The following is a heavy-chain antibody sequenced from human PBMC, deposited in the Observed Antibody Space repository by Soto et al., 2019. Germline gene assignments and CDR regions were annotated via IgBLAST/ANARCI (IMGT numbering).Heavy chain of an antibody. D-gene: IGHD4-4*01. CDR2: ISSDGTNT. Sequence: GGSLRLSCAASGFTFSNYWMHWVRQAPGKGLVWVSRISSDGTNTAYADSVKGRFTISRDNAKNTLYLQMNSLSAEDTAFYYCARSTVSRSFDSWGQGTLVTVSS. CDR3: ARSTVSRSFDS. CDR1: GFTFSNYW. V-gene: IGHV3-74*01. J-gene: IGHJ4*02.